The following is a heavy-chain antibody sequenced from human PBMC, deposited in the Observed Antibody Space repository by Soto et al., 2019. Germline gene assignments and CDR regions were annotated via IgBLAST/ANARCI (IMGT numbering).Heavy chain of an antibody. J-gene: IGHJ4*02. D-gene: IGHD7-27*01. CDR1: GFTLSNYW. CDR2: INKDGSQK. CDR3: VRELGLAY. Sequence: PGGSQRLSCAASGFTLSNYWMTWVRQAPGKGLEWVANINKDGSQKNYVDSVKGRFTIARDNDQNSLSLQINSLRVEDTAVYYCVRELGLAYWGQGALVTSPQ. V-gene: IGHV3-7*03.